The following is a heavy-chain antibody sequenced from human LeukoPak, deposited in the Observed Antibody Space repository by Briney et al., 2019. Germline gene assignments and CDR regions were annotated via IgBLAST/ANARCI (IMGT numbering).Heavy chain of an antibody. D-gene: IGHD6-13*01. Sequence: SETLSLTCTVPGGSISSYYWSWIRQPAGKGLEWIGRIYTSGSTNYNPSLKSRVTMSVDTSKNQFSLKLSSVTAADTAVYYCARDREAAADFDYWGQGTLVTVSS. CDR2: IYTSGST. CDR1: GGSISSYY. J-gene: IGHJ4*02. CDR3: ARDREAAADFDY. V-gene: IGHV4-4*07.